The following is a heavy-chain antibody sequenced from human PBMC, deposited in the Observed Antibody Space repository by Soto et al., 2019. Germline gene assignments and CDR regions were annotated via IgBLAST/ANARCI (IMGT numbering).Heavy chain of an antibody. J-gene: IGHJ4*02. Sequence: EVQLVESGGGLVQPGGSLRLSCAASGFIFSSYEMNWVRQAPGKGLEWVSYISSSGNTIYYADSVKGRFTISRDNAKNSLYLQMNSLRAEDTAVYYCARAITTFGVVISHYLDYWGQGALVTVSS. CDR2: ISSSGNTI. D-gene: IGHD3-3*01. CDR3: ARAITTFGVVISHYLDY. CDR1: GFIFSSYE. V-gene: IGHV3-48*03.